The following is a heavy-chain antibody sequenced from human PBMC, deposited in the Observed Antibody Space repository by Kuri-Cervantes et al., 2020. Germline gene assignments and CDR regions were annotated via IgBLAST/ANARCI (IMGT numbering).Heavy chain of an antibody. CDR2: ISKSSSTL. Sequence: GESLKISCAASGLSLSYYTMNWVRQAPGKGLEWVSYISKSSSTLYYTDSVKGRFTISRDNAKNSLYLQMNSLRDEDTAVYYCARDRVLPLYYYYGMDVWGQGTTVTVSS. CDR1: GLSLSYYT. D-gene: IGHD3-10*01. V-gene: IGHV3-48*02. CDR3: ARDRVLPLYYYYGMDV. J-gene: IGHJ6*02.